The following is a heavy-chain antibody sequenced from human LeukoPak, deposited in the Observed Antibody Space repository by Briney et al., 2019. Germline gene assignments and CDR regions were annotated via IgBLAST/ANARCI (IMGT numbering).Heavy chain of an antibody. CDR3: ARWEYYYGSGSYAAGP. V-gene: IGHV4-39*07. CDR1: GGSISSSSYY. CDR2: IDYSGST. Sequence: KSSETLSLTCSVSGGSISSSSYYWGWIRQPPGKGLEWIGSIDYSGSTYYNPSLKSRVTISVDTSKNELSLKLSSVTAADTAVYYCARWEYYYGSGSYAAGPWGQGTLVTVSS. J-gene: IGHJ5*02. D-gene: IGHD3-10*01.